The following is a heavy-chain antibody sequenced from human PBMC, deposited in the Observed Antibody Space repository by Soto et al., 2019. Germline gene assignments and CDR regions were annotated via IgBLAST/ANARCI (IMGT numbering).Heavy chain of an antibody. J-gene: IGHJ6*02. CDR2: VHHSWGS. Sequence: QVQLQESGPGLVKPSETLSLSCTVSGGSISSYYWSWFRQSPGKRMEWIGYVHHSWGSSYNPSLQSGAAISLDTSKSQFSLKVTSLTATDTAVYYCARKGFGPLNGLVDVWGQGTTVTVSS. V-gene: IGHV4-59*08. D-gene: IGHD3-10*01. CDR1: GGSISSYY. CDR3: ARKGFGPLNGLVDV.